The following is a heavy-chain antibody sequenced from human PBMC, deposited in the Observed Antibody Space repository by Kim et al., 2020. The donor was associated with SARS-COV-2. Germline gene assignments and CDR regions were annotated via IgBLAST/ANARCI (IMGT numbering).Heavy chain of an antibody. Sequence: YYVDSVEGRSTIAGDNAKSSLFLQMNGLRAEDTAVYYCARGDYSYGMDVWGQGTTVTVSS. V-gene: IGHV3-7*01. J-gene: IGHJ6*02. CDR3: ARGDYSYGMDV.